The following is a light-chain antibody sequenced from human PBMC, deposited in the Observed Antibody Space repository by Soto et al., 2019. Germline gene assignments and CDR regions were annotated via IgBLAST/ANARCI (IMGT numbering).Light chain of an antibody. CDR3: QKYNTAPLT. CDR2: AAS. Sequence: DIQVTNSPSSLSASVGDRVTITCRASQAIRNSLAWYQQKPGKVPSLLIYAASTLQPGVPSRFSGSGSGTDFTLTISGLHPEDVATYYCQKYNTAPLTFGQGTRLEIK. CDR1: QAIRNS. J-gene: IGKJ5*01. V-gene: IGKV1-27*01.